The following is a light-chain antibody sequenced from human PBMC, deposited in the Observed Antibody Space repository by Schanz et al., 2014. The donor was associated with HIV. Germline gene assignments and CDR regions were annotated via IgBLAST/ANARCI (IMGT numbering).Light chain of an antibody. CDR1: TGAVTSGYC. V-gene: IGLV7-43*01. Sequence: QAVVTQEPSLTVSPGGTVTLTCASSTGAVTSGYCPNWFQQKPGQAPRTLIYRISNKHSWTPARFSGSLLGGKAALTLSGVQPEDEADYYCLLYYGGTQVFGGGTQLTVL. CDR3: LLYYGGTQV. J-gene: IGLJ3*02. CDR2: RIS.